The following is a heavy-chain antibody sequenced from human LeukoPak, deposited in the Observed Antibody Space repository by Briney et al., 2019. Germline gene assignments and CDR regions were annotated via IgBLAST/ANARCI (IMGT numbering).Heavy chain of an antibody. Sequence: GGSLRLSCAASGSTFSSYAMSWVRQAPGKGLEWVSAISGSGGSTYYADSVKGRFTISRDNSKNTLYLQMNSLRAEDTAVYYCAKAPDFWSGYYNWFDPWGQGTLVTVSS. V-gene: IGHV3-23*01. CDR1: GSTFSSYA. CDR2: ISGSGGST. J-gene: IGHJ5*02. CDR3: AKAPDFWSGYYNWFDP. D-gene: IGHD3-3*01.